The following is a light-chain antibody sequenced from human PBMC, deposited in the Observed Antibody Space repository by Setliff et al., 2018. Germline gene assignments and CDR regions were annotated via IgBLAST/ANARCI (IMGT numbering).Light chain of an antibody. Sequence: QSALTQPASVSGSPGQSITISCSGTSNDVGSYDLVSWYQQHPGKAPKLIIYGVSDRPSGVSSRFSGSKSGNTASLTISGLQTEDEADYYCSSNTNSDTLFVFGGGTKVTVL. CDR1: SNDVGSYDL. CDR3: SSNTNSDTLFV. J-gene: IGLJ3*02. V-gene: IGLV2-14*03. CDR2: GVS.